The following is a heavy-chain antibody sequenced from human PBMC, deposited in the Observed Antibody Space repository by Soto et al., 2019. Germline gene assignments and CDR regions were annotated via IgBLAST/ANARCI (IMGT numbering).Heavy chain of an antibody. V-gene: IGHV1-69*01. CDR3: ARDRDDYGSGNYYNRIAF. D-gene: IGHD3-10*01. Sequence: QVQLVQSGAEVKKPGSSVKVSCTASGGIFSTYAISWLRQAPGQGLEWMGCIIPLFGTPNDAQRFQGRVTLTADESTSTAYMELSRLRSEDTAVYYCARDRDDYGSGNYYNRIAFWGQGTLVTVAS. CDR2: IIPLFGTP. J-gene: IGHJ4*02. CDR1: GGIFSTYA.